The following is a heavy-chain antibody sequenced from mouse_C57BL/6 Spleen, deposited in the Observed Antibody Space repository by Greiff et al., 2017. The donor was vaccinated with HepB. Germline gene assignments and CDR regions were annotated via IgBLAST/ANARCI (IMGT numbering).Heavy chain of an antibody. Sequence: ESGPGLVKPSQSLSLTCSVTGYSITSGYYWNWIRQFPGNKLEWMGYISYDGSNNYNPSLKNRISITRDTSKNQFFLKLNSVTTEDTATYYCARGEITTVVPFAYWGQGTLVTVSA. CDR3: ARGEITTVVPFAY. CDR2: ISYDGSN. CDR1: GYSITSGYY. V-gene: IGHV3-6*01. J-gene: IGHJ3*01. D-gene: IGHD1-1*01.